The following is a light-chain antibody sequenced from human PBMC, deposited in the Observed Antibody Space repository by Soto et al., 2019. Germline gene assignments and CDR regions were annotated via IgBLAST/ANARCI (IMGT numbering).Light chain of an antibody. V-gene: IGKV3-20*01. CDR1: QGVSSSY. J-gene: IGKJ4*01. CDR3: QHYRTS. Sequence: EIVVTQSPGTLSLSPGERATLSCRASQGVSSSYSAWYQQKPDQPPRLLIYGASSRATGIPDRFSGRGSGTDFTLTITRLEPEDFAVYYCQHYRTSFGGGTKVEIK. CDR2: GAS.